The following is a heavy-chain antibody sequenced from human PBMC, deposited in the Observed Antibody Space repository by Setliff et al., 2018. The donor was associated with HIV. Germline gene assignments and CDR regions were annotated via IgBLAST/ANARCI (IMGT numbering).Heavy chain of an antibody. CDR3: ARRSHAVGTSCPLDH. J-gene: IGHJ4*02. CDR2: INTNTGNP. Sequence: GPSVKVSCKASGYTFMNFAMHWVRQAPGQGLEWMGWINTNTGNPTYAQGFTGRFVFSLDTSVSTAYLQISSLEAQDTGVYYCARRSHAVGTSCPLDHWGQGTQVTVSS. V-gene: IGHV7-4-1*02. CDR1: GYTFMNFA. D-gene: IGHD2-2*01.